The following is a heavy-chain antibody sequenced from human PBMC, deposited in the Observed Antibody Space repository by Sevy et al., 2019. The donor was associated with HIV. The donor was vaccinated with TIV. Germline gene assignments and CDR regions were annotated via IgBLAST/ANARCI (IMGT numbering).Heavy chain of an antibody. Sequence: GGSLRLSCAASGFTFSSYAMHWVRQAPGKGLEWVAVISYDGSNKYYADSVKGRFTISRDNSKNTLYLQMNSLRAEDTAVYYCARDLGQQLAYYYYGMDVWGQGTTVTVS. CDR2: ISYDGSNK. CDR3: ARDLGQQLAYYYYGMDV. J-gene: IGHJ6*02. CDR1: GFTFSSYA. V-gene: IGHV3-30-3*01. D-gene: IGHD6-13*01.